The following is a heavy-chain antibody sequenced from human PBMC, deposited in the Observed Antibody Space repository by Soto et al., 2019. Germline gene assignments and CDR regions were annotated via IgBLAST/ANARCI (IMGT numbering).Heavy chain of an antibody. CDR2: ISYDGSNK. CDR1: GFTFSSYG. J-gene: IGHJ6*02. V-gene: IGHV3-30*18. D-gene: IGHD6-25*01. Sequence: QVQLVESGGGVVQPGRSLRLSCAASGFTFSSYGMHWVRQAPGKGLEWVAVISYDGSNKYYADSVKGRFTISRDNSKNTLYLQMTSLRAEDTAVYYCAKDRRPNYYDGMDVWGQGTTVTVSS. CDR3: AKDRRPNYYDGMDV.